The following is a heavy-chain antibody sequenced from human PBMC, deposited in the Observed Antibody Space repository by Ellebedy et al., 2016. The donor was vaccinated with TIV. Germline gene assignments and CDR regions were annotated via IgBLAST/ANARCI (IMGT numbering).Heavy chain of an antibody. CDR1: GYTFTGYY. V-gene: IGHV1-2*04. J-gene: IGHJ3*02. Sequence: ASVTVSCXASGYTFTGYYMHWVRQAPGQGLEWMGWINPNSGGTNYAQKFQGWVTMTRDTSISTAYMELSRLRSDDTAVYYCARSVHVDAFDIWGQGTMVTVSS. CDR2: INPNSGGT. D-gene: IGHD1-1*01. CDR3: ARSVHVDAFDI.